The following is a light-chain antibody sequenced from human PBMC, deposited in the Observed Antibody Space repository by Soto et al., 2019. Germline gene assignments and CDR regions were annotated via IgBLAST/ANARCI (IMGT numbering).Light chain of an antibody. CDR3: QQYNNWPPWT. J-gene: IGKJ2*02. V-gene: IGKV3-15*01. CDR2: GAS. CDR1: QSVSSN. Sequence: EIVMTQSPATLSVSPGERATLSCRASQSVSSNLAWYQQKPGQDPRLLIYGASTRATGIPARFSGSGSGTEFTLTISSLQSEDFAFYYCQQYNNWPPWTFGQGTKLEI.